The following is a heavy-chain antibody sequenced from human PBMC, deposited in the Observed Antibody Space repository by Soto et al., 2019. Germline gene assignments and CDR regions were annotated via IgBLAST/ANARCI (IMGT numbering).Heavy chain of an antibody. CDR1: GFTFSSYA. V-gene: IGHV3-23*01. CDR2: ISGSGGST. D-gene: IGHD3-16*02. J-gene: IGHJ4*02. Sequence: GGSLRLSCAASGFTFSSYAMSWVRQAPGKGLEWVSAISGSGGSTYYADSVKGRFTISRDNSKNTLYLQMNSLRAEDTAVYYCANEMTDYGGVIVISYFDYWGQGTLVTVSS. CDR3: ANEMTDYGGVIVISYFDY.